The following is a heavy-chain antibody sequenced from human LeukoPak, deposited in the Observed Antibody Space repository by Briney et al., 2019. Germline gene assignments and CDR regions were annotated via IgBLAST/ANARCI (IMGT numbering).Heavy chain of an antibody. CDR2: IYYSGST. CDR3: ARDLATDYCGNAWFDP. CDR1: GGSISSYY. V-gene: IGHV4-59*01. J-gene: IGHJ5*02. D-gene: IGHD4-23*01. Sequence: SETLCLTCTVSGGSISSYYWSWIRQPPGKGLGWIGYIYYSGSTNYNPSLKSRVTISVDTSKNQFSLKLSSVTAADTAVYYCARDLATDYCGNAWFDPWGQGTLVTVSS.